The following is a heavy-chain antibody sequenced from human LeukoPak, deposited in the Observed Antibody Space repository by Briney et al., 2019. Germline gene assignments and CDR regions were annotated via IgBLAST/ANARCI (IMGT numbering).Heavy chain of an antibody. D-gene: IGHD6-13*01. J-gene: IGHJ5*02. Sequence: SETLSLTCTVSGGSISNYYWSWIRQPPGKRLECIGYIYYTGSTNYNPSLKSRVTLSIDTSKNQFSLKLNSVTAADTAVYYCARFHGSSWYSPFDPWGQGTLVTVSS. V-gene: IGHV4-59*08. CDR2: IYYTGST. CDR1: GGSISNYY. CDR3: ARFHGSSWYSPFDP.